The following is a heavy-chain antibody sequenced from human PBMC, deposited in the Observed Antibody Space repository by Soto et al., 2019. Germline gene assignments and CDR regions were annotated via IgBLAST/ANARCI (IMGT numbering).Heavy chain of an antibody. V-gene: IGHV1-2*02. D-gene: IGHD2-8*02. J-gene: IGHJ6*02. CDR1: GYTFTGYY. CDR2: INPNSGGT. CDR3: ARDYEELLGYGMGV. Sequence: QVPLVQSGAEVKKPGASVKVSCKASGYTFTGYYMHWVRQAPGQGLEWMGWINPNSGGTNYAQKVQGRVTKTRETSISTAYIELTRMRSDETAVYYCARDYEELLGYGMGVWGQGTTVTVSS.